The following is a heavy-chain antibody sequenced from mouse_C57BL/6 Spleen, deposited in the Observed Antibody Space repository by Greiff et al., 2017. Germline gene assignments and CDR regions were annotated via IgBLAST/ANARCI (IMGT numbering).Heavy chain of an antibody. Sequence: EVQLQQSGPGLVKPSQSLSLTCSVTGYSITSGYYWNWIRQFPGNKLEWMGYISYDGSNNYNPSLKNRISITRDTSKNQFFLKLNSVTTEDTATYDCARGTVTRYFDVWGTGTTVTVSS. V-gene: IGHV3-6*01. CDR3: ARGTVTRYFDV. CDR1: GYSITSGYY. J-gene: IGHJ1*03. D-gene: IGHD2-3*01. CDR2: ISYDGSN.